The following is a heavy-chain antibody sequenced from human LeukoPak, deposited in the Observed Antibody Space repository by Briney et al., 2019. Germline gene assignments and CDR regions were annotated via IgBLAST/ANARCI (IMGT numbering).Heavy chain of an antibody. CDR2: INPNSGGT. D-gene: IGHD2-2*01. V-gene: IGHV1-2*02. CDR1: GYTFTGYY. CDR3: ARGYCSSTSCYLSYYMDV. J-gene: IGHJ6*03. Sequence: ASVKVSCKASGYTFTGYYMHWVRQAPGQGPEWMGWINPNSGGTNYAQKFQGRVTMTRDTSISTAYMELSRLRSDDTAVYYCARGYCSSTSCYLSYYMDVWGKGTTVTVSS.